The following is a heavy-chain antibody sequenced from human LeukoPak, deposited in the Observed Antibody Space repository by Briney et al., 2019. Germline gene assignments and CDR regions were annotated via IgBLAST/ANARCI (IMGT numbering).Heavy chain of an antibody. D-gene: IGHD6-19*01. CDR3: ARGAGIAVAGTGFDY. CDR1: GGSFSGYY. J-gene: IGHJ4*02. Sequence: SETLSLTCAVYGGSFSGYYWSWIRQPPGKGLEWIGYIYYSGSTNYNPSLKSRVTISVDTSKNQFSLKLSSVTAADTAVYYCARGAGIAVAGTGFDYWGQGTLVTVSS. CDR2: IYYSGST. V-gene: IGHV4-59*01.